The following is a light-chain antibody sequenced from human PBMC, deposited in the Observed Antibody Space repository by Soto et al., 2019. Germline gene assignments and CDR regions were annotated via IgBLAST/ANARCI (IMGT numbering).Light chain of an antibody. CDR3: SSFATGSTLVI. V-gene: IGLV2-14*01. J-gene: IGLJ2*01. Sequence: QSALTQPASVSGSPGQSITISCSGTSSDIGGYNYVSWYQQHPGKAPKLMIFEVTNRPSGVSYRFSGSKSGDTASLMISGLQPEDEADYFCSSFATGSTLVIFGGGTKLTVL. CDR1: SSDIGGYNY. CDR2: EVT.